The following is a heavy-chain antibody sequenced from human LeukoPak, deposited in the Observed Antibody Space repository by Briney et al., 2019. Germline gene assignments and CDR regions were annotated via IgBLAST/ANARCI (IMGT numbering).Heavy chain of an antibody. V-gene: IGHV4-61*02. CDR1: GGSISSGSYY. CDR3: ARDSWEYCSGGSCYSDHYYYYMDV. J-gene: IGHJ6*03. CDR2: IYTSGST. Sequence: SETLSLTCTVSGGSISSGSYYWSWIRQPAGKGLGWIGRIYTSGSTNYNPSLKSRVTISVDTSKNQFSLKLSFVTAADTAVYYCARDSWEYCSGGSCYSDHYYYYMDVWGKGTTVTISS. D-gene: IGHD2-15*01.